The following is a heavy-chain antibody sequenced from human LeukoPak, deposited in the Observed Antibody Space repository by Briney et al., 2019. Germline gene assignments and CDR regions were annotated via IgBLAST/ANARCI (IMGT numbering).Heavy chain of an antibody. CDR2: ISGSGGST. J-gene: IGHJ1*01. CDR1: GFTFSSYA. CDR3: AREGAGFQH. V-gene: IGHV3-23*01. Sequence: GGSLRLSCAASGFTFSSYAMSWVRQAPGKGLEWVSAISGSGGSTYYADSVKGRFTLSRDNSKNTLSLQMNSLRVDDTAVYYCAREGAGFQHWGQGTLVTVSS. D-gene: IGHD3-10*01.